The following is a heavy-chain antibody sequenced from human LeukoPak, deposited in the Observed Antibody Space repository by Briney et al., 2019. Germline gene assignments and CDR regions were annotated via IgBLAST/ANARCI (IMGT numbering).Heavy chain of an antibody. CDR3: ARDRDSGTYRGAFDY. J-gene: IGHJ4*02. V-gene: IGHV3-48*01. CDR2: ISDSSSTSTI. CDR1: GFTFSSYA. Sequence: PGGSLRLSCSASGFTFSSYAMHWVRQAPGKGLEWVSYISDSSSTSTISYAASVKGRFTISRDNAKNSLYLQMNSLRVEDTAVYYCARDRDSGTYRGAFDYWGQGILVTVSS. D-gene: IGHD1-26*01.